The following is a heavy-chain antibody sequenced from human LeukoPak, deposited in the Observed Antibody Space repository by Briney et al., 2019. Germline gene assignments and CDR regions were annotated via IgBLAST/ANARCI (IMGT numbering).Heavy chain of an antibody. Sequence: SETLSLTCTVSGGSISSYYWSWIRQPPGKGLEWIGYIYYSGSTNYNPSLKSRVPISVDTSKNQFSLKLSSVTAADTAVYYCASLIAVAGTGSFDYWGQGTLVTVSS. CDR3: ASLIAVAGTGSFDY. CDR1: GGSISSYY. V-gene: IGHV4-59*01. D-gene: IGHD6-19*01. CDR2: IYYSGST. J-gene: IGHJ4*02.